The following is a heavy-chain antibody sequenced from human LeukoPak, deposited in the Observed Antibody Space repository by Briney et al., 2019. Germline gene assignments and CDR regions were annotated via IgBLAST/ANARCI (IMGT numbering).Heavy chain of an antibody. CDR3: ARSLPVSLGWMYYFDQ. V-gene: IGHV4-59*01. CDR2: VEYTGST. CDR1: GVSISNYI. Sequence: SETPSLTCTVSGVSISNYIWSWIRQSPGGDLEWIGYVEYTGSTNYNPSLKNRVTISIDRSKNHFSLKLTSVTAADTAVYFCARSLPVSLGWMYYFDQWGQGTRVTVSS. D-gene: IGHD7-27*01. J-gene: IGHJ4*02.